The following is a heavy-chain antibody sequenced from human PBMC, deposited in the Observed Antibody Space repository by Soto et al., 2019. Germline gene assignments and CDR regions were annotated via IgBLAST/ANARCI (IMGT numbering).Heavy chain of an antibody. CDR1: GYSFTSYW. CDR2: IYPGDSDT. Sequence: GESLKISCKGSGYSFTSYWIGWVRQMPGKGLEWMGIIYPGDSDTRYSPSFQGQVTISADKSISTAYLQWSSLKASDTAMYYCAVYDFWSGYQNTAFDYWGQGTLVTVSS. D-gene: IGHD3-3*01. CDR3: AVYDFWSGYQNTAFDY. J-gene: IGHJ4*02. V-gene: IGHV5-51*01.